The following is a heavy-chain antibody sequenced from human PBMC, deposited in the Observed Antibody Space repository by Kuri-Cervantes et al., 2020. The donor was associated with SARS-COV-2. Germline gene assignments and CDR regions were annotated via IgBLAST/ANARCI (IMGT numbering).Heavy chain of an antibody. J-gene: IGHJ4*02. CDR2: IGPSNTYI. CDR3: ARAYGDYVFREALDS. CDR1: GFTFSSFT. D-gene: IGHD4-17*01. Sequence: GGSLRLSCVASGFTFSSFTMIWVRQSPGKGLEWVSGIGPSNTYIYYADSVKGRFIISRDNAKNSLYLQMNSLRVEDTALYYCARAYGDYVFREALDSWGQGTLVTVSS. V-gene: IGHV3-21*06.